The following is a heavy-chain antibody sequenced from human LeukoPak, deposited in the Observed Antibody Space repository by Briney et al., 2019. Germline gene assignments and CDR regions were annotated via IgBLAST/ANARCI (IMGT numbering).Heavy chain of an antibody. J-gene: IGHJ3*02. D-gene: IGHD3-3*02. Sequence: GESLKISCKGSGYSFSVNWIGWVRQMPGKGLEWMGIIYPRDSDTRYSPSLQGQVTISADKSISTAYVQWSSLKASDTAIYYCARISINAFDIWGQGTKVTVSS. V-gene: IGHV5-51*01. CDR3: ARISINAFDI. CDR2: IYPRDSDT. CDR1: GYSFSVNW.